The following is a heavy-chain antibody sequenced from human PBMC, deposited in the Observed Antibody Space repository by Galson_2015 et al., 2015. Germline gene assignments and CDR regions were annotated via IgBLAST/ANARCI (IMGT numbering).Heavy chain of an antibody. CDR1: GFTVSSNY. CDR3: ARGVGQGGDY. CDR2: IYSGGST. D-gene: IGHD3-16*01. J-gene: IGHJ4*02. Sequence: SLRLSCAASGFTVSSNYMSWVRQAPGKGLECVSVIYSGGSTYYADSVEGRFTISRDNSKNTLYLQMNSLILEDTAVYYCARGVGQGGDYWGQATLVTVSS. V-gene: IGHV3-66*02.